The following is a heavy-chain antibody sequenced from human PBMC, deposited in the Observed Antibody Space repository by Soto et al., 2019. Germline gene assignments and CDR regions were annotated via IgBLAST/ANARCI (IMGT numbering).Heavy chain of an antibody. J-gene: IGHJ4*02. CDR3: ARDGTTDTVATLPDY. CDR2: IWYDGSNK. V-gene: IGHV3-33*01. Sequence: QVQLVESGGGVVQPGRSLRLSCAASGFTFSSYGMHWVRQAPGKGLEWVAVIWYDGSNKYYADSVKGRFTISRDNSKNTLYLQMNSLRAEDTAVYYCARDGTTDTVATLPDYWGQGTLVTVSS. CDR1: GFTFSSYG. D-gene: IGHD5-12*01.